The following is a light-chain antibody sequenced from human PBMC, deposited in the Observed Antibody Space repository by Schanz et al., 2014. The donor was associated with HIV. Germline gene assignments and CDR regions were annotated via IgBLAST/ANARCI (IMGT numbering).Light chain of an antibody. V-gene: IGLV2-14*03. CDR3: RSYTTSSTLV. J-gene: IGLJ2*01. Sequence: QSALTQPPSASGSPGQSVTISCTGTNNDVGFYDSLAWYQQHPGQAPKVVIYDVRSRPSGVSPRFSGSKSGNTASLTISGLQAEDEADYYCRSYTTSSTLVFGGGTKLTVL. CDR2: DVR. CDR1: NNDVGFYDS.